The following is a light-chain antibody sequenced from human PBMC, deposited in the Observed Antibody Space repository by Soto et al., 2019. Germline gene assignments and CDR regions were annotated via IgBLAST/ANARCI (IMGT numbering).Light chain of an antibody. CDR2: ATS. CDR1: RNIDTY. Sequence: DIQMAQSPSSLSASVGDRVTITCRASRNIDTYLSWYQQKAGKAPKLLIFATSTVQSVVPSRLSGSGSGTDFTLIISSLQPEDFGAYYCQHTFTPPLTFGGGTRV. J-gene: IGKJ4*02. V-gene: IGKV1-39*01. CDR3: QHTFTPPLT.